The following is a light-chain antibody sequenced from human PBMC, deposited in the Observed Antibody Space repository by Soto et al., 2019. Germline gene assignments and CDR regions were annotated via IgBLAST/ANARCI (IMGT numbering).Light chain of an antibody. CDR1: QNINNY. V-gene: IGKV1-33*01. CDR2: DAS. J-gene: IGKJ5*01. CDR3: QQYENLPT. Sequence: IQITQALSTLIPSXSAEVTSTCQASQNINNYLNWYQQKPGRAPKLLIYDASNLEAGVPSRFRGSGSGTDFTFTISRLQPEDIATYYCQQYENLPTFGQGTRLEIK.